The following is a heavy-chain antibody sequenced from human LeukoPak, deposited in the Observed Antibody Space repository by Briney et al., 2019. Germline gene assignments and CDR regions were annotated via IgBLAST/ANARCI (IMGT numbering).Heavy chain of an antibody. V-gene: IGHV3-23*01. CDR2: ISGSGGST. CDR3: ARRRGYNYGDFDS. Sequence: AGSLRLSCAASGFTFSSYAMSWVRQAPGKGLEWVSAISGSGGSTYYADSVKGRFTISRDNSKNTLYLQMNSLRAEDTAIYYCARRRGYNYGDFDSWGQGTLVTVSS. D-gene: IGHD5-18*01. CDR1: GFTFSSYA. J-gene: IGHJ4*02.